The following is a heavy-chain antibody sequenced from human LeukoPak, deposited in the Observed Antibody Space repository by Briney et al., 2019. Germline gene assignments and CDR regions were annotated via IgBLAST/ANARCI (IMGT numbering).Heavy chain of an antibody. Sequence: GGSLRLSCAASGFTFSKYAMSWVRQAPGKGLEWVSTIRSSGDDTYYADSVRGRFTISRDNSNTLYLEMNSLRPEDTAVFYCARGRSPDYWYFDLWGRGTPVTVSS. J-gene: IGHJ2*01. CDR3: ARGRSPDYWYFDL. CDR1: GFTFSKYA. CDR2: IRSSGDDT. V-gene: IGHV3-23*01.